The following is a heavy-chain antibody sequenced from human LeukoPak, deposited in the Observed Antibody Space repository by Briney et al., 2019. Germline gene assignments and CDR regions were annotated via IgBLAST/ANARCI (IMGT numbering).Heavy chain of an antibody. CDR1: GGTFSSYA. V-gene: IGHV1-69*04. D-gene: IGHD6-13*01. CDR2: IIPILGIA. Sequence: SVKVSCKVSGGTFSSYAISWVRQAPGQGLEWMGRIIPILGIANYAQKFQGRVTITADKSTSTAYMELSSLRSEDTAVYYCAIDLTSLAAAVTGDDWGQGTLVTVSS. J-gene: IGHJ4*02. CDR3: AIDLTSLAAAVTGDD.